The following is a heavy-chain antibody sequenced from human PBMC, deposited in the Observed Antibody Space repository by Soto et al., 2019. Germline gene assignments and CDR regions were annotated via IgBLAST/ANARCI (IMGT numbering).Heavy chain of an antibody. J-gene: IGHJ3*02. CDR2: IREGGSEK. CDR3: ARVLNGVAFDI. Sequence: GGSLRLSCAASGFTFSSYYMSWVRQAPGKGLEWVANIREGGSEKYYVDSVKGRFTISRDNAKNSLYLQMNSLRAADTAVYYCARVLNGVAFDIWGQGTMVTVS. D-gene: IGHD3-9*01. V-gene: IGHV3-7*01. CDR1: GFTFSSYY.